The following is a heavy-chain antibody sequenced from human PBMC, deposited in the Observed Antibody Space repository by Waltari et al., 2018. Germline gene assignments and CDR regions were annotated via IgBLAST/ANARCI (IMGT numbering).Heavy chain of an antibody. J-gene: IGHJ4*02. Sequence: QVQLVQSGAEVKKPGSSVKVSCKASGGTFSSYAISWVRQAPGQGLEWMGRIIPILGIANYAQKFQGRVTITADKSTSTAYMELSSLRSEDTAVYYCASHFTSEMATTNDYWGQGTSVTVSS. CDR3: ASHFTSEMATTNDY. CDR1: GGTFSSYA. CDR2: IIPILGIA. V-gene: IGHV1-69*09. D-gene: IGHD5-12*01.